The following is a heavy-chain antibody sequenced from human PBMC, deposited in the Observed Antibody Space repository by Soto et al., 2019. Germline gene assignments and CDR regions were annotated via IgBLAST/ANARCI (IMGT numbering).Heavy chain of an antibody. J-gene: IGHJ3*02. D-gene: IGHD2-2*01. CDR1: GFTFSGHW. Sequence: EVQLVESGGDLVQPGGSLRLSCAASGFTFSGHWMHWVRQVPGKGLEWVSRINTDGGSSAYADSVKGRFTISRDNAKNTLYLQMSDLRAEDTAVYYCAREAGYCSRTSCYRRAFDTWGQGTTVTVSS. CDR2: INTDGGSS. V-gene: IGHV3-74*03. CDR3: AREAGYCSRTSCYRRAFDT.